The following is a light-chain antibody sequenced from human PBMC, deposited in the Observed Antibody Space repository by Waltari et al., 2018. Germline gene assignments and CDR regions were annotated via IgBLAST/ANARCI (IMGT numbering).Light chain of an antibody. Sequence: EIVMTQSPATLSVSPGESATLSCRASQRSRRKLAWYQQKPGQAPRLLFYGGSVRATGIPGRFSVSGSGTEFTLTISSLQSEDIAVYYCQQYNNWLPFTFGQGTKLEIK. CDR3: QQYNNWLPFT. V-gene: IGKV3-15*01. CDR1: QRSRRK. J-gene: IGKJ2*01. CDR2: GGS.